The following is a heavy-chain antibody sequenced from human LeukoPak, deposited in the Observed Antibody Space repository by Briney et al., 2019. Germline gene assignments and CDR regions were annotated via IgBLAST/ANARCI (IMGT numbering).Heavy chain of an antibody. D-gene: IGHD5-12*01. CDR1: GYTFTSFG. V-gene: IGHV1-18*01. Sequence: ASVKVSCKASGYTFTSFGISWVRQAPRQGLEWMGWISGYNGNTNYAQKLQGRVTMTTETSTSTAYMELRSLRSDDTAVYYCARASPATIKEDWFDAWGQGTLVTVSS. J-gene: IGHJ5*02. CDR3: ARASPATIKEDWFDA. CDR2: ISGYNGNT.